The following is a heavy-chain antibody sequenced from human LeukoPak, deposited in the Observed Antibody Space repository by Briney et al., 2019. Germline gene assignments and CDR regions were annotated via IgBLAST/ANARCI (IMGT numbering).Heavy chain of an antibody. CDR2: INHSGST. CDR3: ARGSHTGHIVVVVAASYMDV. J-gene: IGHJ6*03. Sequence: TSETLSLTCAVYGGSFSGYYWSWIRQPPGKGVEWIGEINHSGSTNYNPSLKSRVTISVDTSKNQFSLKLSSVTAADTAVYYCARGSHTGHIVVVVAASYMDVWGKGTTVTVSS. D-gene: IGHD2-15*01. V-gene: IGHV4-34*01. CDR1: GGSFSGYY.